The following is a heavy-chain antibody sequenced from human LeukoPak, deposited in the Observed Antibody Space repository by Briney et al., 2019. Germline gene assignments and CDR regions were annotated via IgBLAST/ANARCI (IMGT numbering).Heavy chain of an antibody. CDR3: AREVTHHIYYGMDV. Sequence: ASVKVSCKASDYTSTNYDIRWVRQAPGQGLEWMGWISTYNGNTNYAQKFQDRVTMTTDTSTSTAYMELRSLRSDDTAVYYCAREVTHHIYYGMDVWGQGTTVTVSS. D-gene: IGHD4-23*01. V-gene: IGHV1-18*01. CDR1: DYTSTNYD. CDR2: ISTYNGNT. J-gene: IGHJ6*02.